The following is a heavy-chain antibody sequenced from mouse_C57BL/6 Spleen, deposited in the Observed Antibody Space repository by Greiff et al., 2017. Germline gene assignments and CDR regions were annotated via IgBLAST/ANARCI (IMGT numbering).Heavy chain of an antibody. J-gene: IGHJ1*03. D-gene: IGHD1-1*01. CDR3: ARNPYYYGSSPHWYVDV. CDR1: GFSLTSYG. CDR2: IWSGGST. Sequence: VQRVESGPGLVQPSQSLSITCTVSGFSLTSYGVHWVRQSPGKGLEWLGVIWSGGSTDYNAAFISRLSISKDNSKSQVFFKMNSLQADDTAIYYCARNPYYYGSSPHWYVDVWGTGTTVTVSS. V-gene: IGHV2-2*01.